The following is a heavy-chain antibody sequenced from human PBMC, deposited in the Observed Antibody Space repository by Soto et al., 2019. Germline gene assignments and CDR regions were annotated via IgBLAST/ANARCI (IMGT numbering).Heavy chain of an antibody. Sequence: QVQLVESGGGLVKPGGSLRLSCAASEFTFSDYYMSWIRQAPGKGLEWVSYISSSSSYTNYADSVKGRFTISRDNAKNSLYLQMNCLRAEDTAVYYCAVGIAAAGYWYFDLWGRGTLVTVSS. CDR2: ISSSSSYT. V-gene: IGHV3-11*05. D-gene: IGHD6-13*01. CDR3: AVGIAAAGYWYFDL. CDR1: EFTFSDYY. J-gene: IGHJ2*01.